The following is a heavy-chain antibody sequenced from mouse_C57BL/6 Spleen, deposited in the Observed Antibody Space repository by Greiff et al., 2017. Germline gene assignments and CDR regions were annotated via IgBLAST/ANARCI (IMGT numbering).Heavy chain of an antibody. CDR3: ARGETRYWYFDV. J-gene: IGHJ1*03. Sequence: VKLMESGAELARPGASVKLSCKASGYTFTSYGISWVKQRTGQGLEWIGEIYPRSGNTYYNEKFTGKATLTANKSSSTAYMELRSLTSEDSAVYFCARGETRYWYFDVWGTGTTVTVSS. CDR1: GYTFTSYG. V-gene: IGHV1-81*01. CDR2: IYPRSGNT.